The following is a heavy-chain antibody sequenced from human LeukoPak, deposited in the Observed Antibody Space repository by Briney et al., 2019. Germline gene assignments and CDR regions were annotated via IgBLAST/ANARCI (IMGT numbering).Heavy chain of an antibody. D-gene: IGHD3-16*01. CDR2: IYPGDSDT. CDR3: ARYQETSAWLRHAFDI. Sequence: GESLKISCRGSGYRFTNYWIGWVRQMPGKGLEWMGIIYPGDSDTRYSPSFQGQVTISADKSISTAYLQWSSLKASDTAMYYCARYQETSAWLRHAFDIWGQGTMVTVSS. J-gene: IGHJ3*02. V-gene: IGHV5-51*01. CDR1: GYRFTNYW.